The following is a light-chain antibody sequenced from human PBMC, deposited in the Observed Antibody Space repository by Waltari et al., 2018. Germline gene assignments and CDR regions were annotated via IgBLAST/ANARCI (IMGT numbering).Light chain of an antibody. CDR1: SSNIGRNY. Sequence: QSVLTQPPSASGTPGQRVTISCSGSSSNIGRNYVYWYQQLPGTAPKLLMYRNNQRPSGVPDRFSGSKSGTSASRAISGRRSEDEADYYCAAWDDSLSGPVFGTGTNVTVL. J-gene: IGLJ1*01. CDR3: AAWDDSLSGPV. CDR2: RNN. V-gene: IGLV1-47*01.